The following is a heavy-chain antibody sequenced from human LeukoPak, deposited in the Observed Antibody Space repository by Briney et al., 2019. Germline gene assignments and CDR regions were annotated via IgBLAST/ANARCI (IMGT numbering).Heavy chain of an antibody. CDR2: INHSGST. Sequence: SETLSLTCAVYGGSFSGYYWSWIRQSPGKGLEWIGEINHSGSTNYNPSLKSRVTISVDTSRNQFSLKLSSVTAADTAVHYCARRVTTIGRNDVDSWGQGTLVTVSS. V-gene: IGHV4-34*01. CDR1: GGSFSGYY. J-gene: IGHJ4*02. CDR3: ARRVTTIGRNDVDS. D-gene: IGHD1-1*01.